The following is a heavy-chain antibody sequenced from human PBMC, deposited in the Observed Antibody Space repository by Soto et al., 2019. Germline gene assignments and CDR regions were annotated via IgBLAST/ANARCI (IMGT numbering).Heavy chain of an antibody. CDR3: AREGRGKKAGYNGLVSLGY. D-gene: IGHD2-2*02. Sequence: QVQLVQSGAEVKTPGSSLKVSCTVSGSRFSNYVISWVRQAPGHGLEWLGRIIPIFNTTQYPQKFQGRVTITADKTTNTASAELSSLRSDDTAVYYCAREGRGKKAGYNGLVSLGYWGQGTPVTVSS. J-gene: IGHJ4*02. CDR2: IIPIFNTT. V-gene: IGHV1-69*06. CDR1: GSRFSNYV.